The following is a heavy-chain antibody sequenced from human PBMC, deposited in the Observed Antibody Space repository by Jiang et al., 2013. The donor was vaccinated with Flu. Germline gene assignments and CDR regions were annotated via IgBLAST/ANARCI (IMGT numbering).Heavy chain of an antibody. CDR3: ARHLVVAARGTDY. V-gene: IGHV4-39*01. J-gene: IGHJ4*02. D-gene: IGHD2-15*01. Sequence: SLKSRVTISVDTSKNQXSLKLSSVTAADTAVYYCARHLVVAARGTDYWGQGTLVTVSS.